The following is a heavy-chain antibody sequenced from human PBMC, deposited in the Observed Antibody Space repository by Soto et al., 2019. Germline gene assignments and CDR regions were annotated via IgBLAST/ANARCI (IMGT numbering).Heavy chain of an antibody. CDR2: ISAYNGNT. D-gene: IGHD1-7*01. CDR3: ARNFRKTDYYYYGMDV. V-gene: IGHV1-18*01. J-gene: IGHJ6*04. CDR1: GYTFTSYG. Sequence: GASVKVSCKASGYTFTSYGISWVRQAPGQGLEWMGWISAYNGNTNYAQKLQGRVTMTTDTSTSTAYMELRSLRSDDTAVYYCARNFRKTDYYYYGMDVWGKGTTVTVPS.